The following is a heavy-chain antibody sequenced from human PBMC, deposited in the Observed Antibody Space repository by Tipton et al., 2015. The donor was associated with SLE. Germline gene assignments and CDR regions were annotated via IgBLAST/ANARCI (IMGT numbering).Heavy chain of an antibody. CDR1: GASMNSGSFS. CDR2: IDSSGNT. D-gene: IGHD1-26*01. V-gene: IGHV4-61*09. CDR3: ARETGTYYSTWFDS. Sequence: TLSLTCSASGASMNSGSFSWHWIRPPAGEALQWLGHIDSSGNTYYNPSLRSRVSISVDGSRNQFSLTLNSVTAADTATYSCARETGTYYSTWFDSWGQGTLVTVSS. J-gene: IGHJ5*01.